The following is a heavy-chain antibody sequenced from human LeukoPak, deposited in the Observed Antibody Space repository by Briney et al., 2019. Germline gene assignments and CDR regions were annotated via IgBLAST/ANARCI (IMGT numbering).Heavy chain of an antibody. CDR1: GFTFSSYA. CDR2: ISYDGSNK. CDR3: ARDEILEWFSHGMDV. V-gene: IGHV3-30-3*01. J-gene: IGHJ6*02. Sequence: GGSLRLSCAASGFTFSSYAMHWVRQAPGKGLEWVAVISYDGSNKYYADSVKGRFTISRDKSKNTLYLQMNSLRAEDTAVYYCARDEILEWFSHGMDVWGQGTTVTVSS. D-gene: IGHD3-3*01.